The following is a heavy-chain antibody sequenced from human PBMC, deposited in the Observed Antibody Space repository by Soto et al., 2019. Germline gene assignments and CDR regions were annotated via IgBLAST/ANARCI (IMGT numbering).Heavy chain of an antibody. CDR3: AKDMSIAAAGGTQYFDY. V-gene: IGHV3-30*18. CDR2: ISYDGSNQ. CDR1: GFTFSRFG. J-gene: IGHJ4*02. Sequence: GGSLRLSCAASGFTFSRFGLHWVRQAPGKGLEWVAVISYDGSNQYYADSVKGRFTISRDDSKNTLYLRMNSLRAEDTAVYYCAKDMSIAAAGGTQYFDYWGQGTVVTVSS. D-gene: IGHD6-13*01.